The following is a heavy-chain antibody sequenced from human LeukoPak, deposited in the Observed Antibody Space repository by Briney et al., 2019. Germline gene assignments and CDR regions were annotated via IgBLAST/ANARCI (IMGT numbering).Heavy chain of an antibody. Sequence: GASLRISCKGSGSSFTSYWIAWVRQMPGKGLEGMGIIYPGDSDTRYSPSFQGQVTISADKSITTSYLQWSSLKASDTAMYYCARQDYYGSGSYYAPSYYWGQGTLVTVSS. D-gene: IGHD3-10*01. CDR1: GSSFTSYW. CDR2: IYPGDSDT. CDR3: ARQDYYGSGSYYAPSYY. J-gene: IGHJ4*02. V-gene: IGHV5-51*01.